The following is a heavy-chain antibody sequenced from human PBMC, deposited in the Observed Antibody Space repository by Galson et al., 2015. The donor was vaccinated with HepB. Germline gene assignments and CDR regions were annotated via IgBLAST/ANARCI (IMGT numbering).Heavy chain of an antibody. D-gene: IGHD6-13*01. V-gene: IGHV3-9*01. CDR2: ISWNSGSI. J-gene: IGHJ6*02. Sequence: SLRLSCAASGFTFDDYAIHWVRQAPGKGLEWVSGISWNSGSIGYADSVKGRFTISRDNAKNSLHLQMNSLRPEDTALYYRAKVYTSSWYYYGMDVWGQGTTVTVSS. CDR1: GFTFDDYA. CDR3: AKVYTSSWYYYGMDV.